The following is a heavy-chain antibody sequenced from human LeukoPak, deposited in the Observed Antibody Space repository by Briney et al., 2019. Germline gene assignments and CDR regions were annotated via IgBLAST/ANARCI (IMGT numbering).Heavy chain of an antibody. D-gene: IGHD3-22*01. J-gene: IGHJ5*02. CDR3: ARDLGQYYDTSDNWFDP. CDR2: IDSSGTI. Sequence: GGSLRLSCAASGFTFSDYFMSWIRQGPGKGLEWVSHIDSSGTIYYADSVKGRATISRDNAKNSLYLQMNSLRAEDTAVYYCARDLGQYYDTSDNWFDPWGQGTLVTVSS. V-gene: IGHV3-11*04. CDR1: GFTFSDYF.